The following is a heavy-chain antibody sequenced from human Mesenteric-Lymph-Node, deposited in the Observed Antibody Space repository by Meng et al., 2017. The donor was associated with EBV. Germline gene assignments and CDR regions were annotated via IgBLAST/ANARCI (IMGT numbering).Heavy chain of an antibody. CDR2: TSGSDATT. CDR3: ANVPYNY. CDR1: GFTFSNYG. Sequence: EVQLVASGGGLVQPGGSLVLSRAASGFTFSNYGMSWVRQAPGKGLEWVSGTSGSDATTYYAESVKGRFTMSRDNPGNTLFLQMNSLRVEDTAVYYCANVPYNYWGQGTLVTVSS. J-gene: IGHJ4*02. V-gene: IGHV3-23*04. D-gene: IGHD2-2*01.